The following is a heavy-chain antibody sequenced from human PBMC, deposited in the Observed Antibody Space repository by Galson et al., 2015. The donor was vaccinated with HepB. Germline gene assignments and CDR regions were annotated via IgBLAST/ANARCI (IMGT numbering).Heavy chain of an antibody. Sequence: SLRLSCAASEFSLSYYWMIWVRQAPGKGLEWVANIKQDGIGKYYVDSVKGRFTISRDNAKYSLYLQMNSLRAEDTAMYYCTRDLYSSGWPTLYWGQGTLVTVSS. V-gene: IGHV3-7*03. CDR1: EFSLSYYW. CDR2: IKQDGIGK. CDR3: TRDLYSSGWPTLY. J-gene: IGHJ4*02. D-gene: IGHD3-22*01.